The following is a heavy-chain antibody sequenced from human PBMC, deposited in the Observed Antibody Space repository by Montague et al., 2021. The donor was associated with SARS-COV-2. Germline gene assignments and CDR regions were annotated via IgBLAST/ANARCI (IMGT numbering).Heavy chain of an antibody. V-gene: IGHV4-31*03. Sequence: TLSLTCTVSGASISTGPFYWSWIRQYPGKGLEWIGYIYYSGSTYYNPSLKSRITMSVDPSKNQFSLTLSSVTAADTAIYYCVTRPPDRTGPFDYWGQGILVTVSS. D-gene: IGHD3-10*01. CDR1: GASISTGPFY. CDR3: VTRPPDRTGPFDY. J-gene: IGHJ4*02. CDR2: IYYSGST.